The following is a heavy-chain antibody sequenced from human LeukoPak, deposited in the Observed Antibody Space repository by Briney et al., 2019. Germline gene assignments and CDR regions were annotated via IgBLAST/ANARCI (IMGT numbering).Heavy chain of an antibody. CDR2: LYYNGST. V-gene: IGHV4-39*07. CDR1: GGSISTINYY. CDR3: ARDTGSGSYYTPTFDS. Sequence: SETLSLTCTVSGGSISTINYYWGWIRQPPGKGLEWIGSLYYNGSTFYNPSLKSRVTISVDTSKNQFSLKLISVTAADTAVYYCARDTGSGSYYTPTFDSWGQGTLVTVSS. D-gene: IGHD3-10*01. J-gene: IGHJ4*02.